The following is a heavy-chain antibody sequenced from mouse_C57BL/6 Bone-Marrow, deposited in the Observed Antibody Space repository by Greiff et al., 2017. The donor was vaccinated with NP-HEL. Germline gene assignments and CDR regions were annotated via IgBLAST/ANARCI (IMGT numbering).Heavy chain of an antibody. J-gene: IGHJ2*01. V-gene: IGHV1-9*01. CDR2: IFPGSGRT. CDR1: GYTFTGYW. Sequence: QVQLKESGAELMKPGASVKLSCKATGYTFTGYWIEWVKQRPGHGLEWIGEIFPGSGRTNYNEKFKGKATFTADTSSNTAYMQLSSLTTEDSAIYYCKPPFDYWGQGTTLTVSS. CDR3: KPPFDY.